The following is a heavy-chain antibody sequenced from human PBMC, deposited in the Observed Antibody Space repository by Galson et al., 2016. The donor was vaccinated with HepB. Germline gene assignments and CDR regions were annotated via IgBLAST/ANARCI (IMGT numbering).Heavy chain of an antibody. CDR3: ARDRTMSGVLTALWY. Sequence: SLRLSCAASGFTVSTNYMSWVRQAPGQGLEWIGEIDDTGSTNYNPSLKSRVTISVDKSERQFSLKLRSVTAADTAVYYCARDRTMSGVLTALWYWGQGTLVTVSS. V-gene: IGHV4-4*02. CDR2: IDDTGST. J-gene: IGHJ4*02. D-gene: IGHD3-3*01. CDR1: GFTVSTNY.